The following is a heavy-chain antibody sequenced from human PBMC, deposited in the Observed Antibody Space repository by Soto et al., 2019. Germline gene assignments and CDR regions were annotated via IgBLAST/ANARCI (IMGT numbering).Heavy chain of an antibody. CDR3: AKDARQLGGYYFDY. CDR2: ISWNSGSI. V-gene: IGHV3-9*01. Sequence: EVQLVESGGGLVQPGRSLRLSCAASGFTFDDYAMHWVRQAPGKGLEWVSGISWNSGSIGYADSVKGRFTISRDNAKNSLYLQMTSLRAEDTALYYCAKDARQLGGYYFDYWGQGTLVTVSS. D-gene: IGHD6-6*01. J-gene: IGHJ4*02. CDR1: GFTFDDYA.